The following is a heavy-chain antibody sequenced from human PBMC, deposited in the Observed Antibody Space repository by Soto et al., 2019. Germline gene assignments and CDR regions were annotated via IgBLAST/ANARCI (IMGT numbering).Heavy chain of an antibody. Sequence: ESGGGVVQPGTSLRLSCVGSGFTFRSYVIHWVRQAPGKGLEWLALTSYDGSNKYYDDSVKGRCTITRDNSRNTGDLQMDSLRLEDTALYYCARWGTTGGLDVWGQGTLVSVSS. CDR3: ARWGTTGGLDV. CDR1: GFTFRSYV. J-gene: IGHJ4*02. V-gene: IGHV3-30*19. CDR2: TSYDGSNK. D-gene: IGHD3-16*01.